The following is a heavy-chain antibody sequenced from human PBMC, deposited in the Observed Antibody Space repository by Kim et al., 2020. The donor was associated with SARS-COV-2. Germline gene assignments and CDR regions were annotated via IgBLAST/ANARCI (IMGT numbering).Heavy chain of an antibody. J-gene: IGHJ4*02. V-gene: IGHV4-4*02. Sequence: SETLSLTCAVSGGSISDTKWWTWVRQSPGRGLEWIGEIFHTGDTNYNPSLKSRFTISVDKSKNQFSLKLISVTAADTAVYYCASLIGYPRYYFDYWGQGTLVTVSS. CDR2: IFHTGDT. CDR1: GGSISDTKW. D-gene: IGHD3-9*01. CDR3: ASLIGYPRYYFDY.